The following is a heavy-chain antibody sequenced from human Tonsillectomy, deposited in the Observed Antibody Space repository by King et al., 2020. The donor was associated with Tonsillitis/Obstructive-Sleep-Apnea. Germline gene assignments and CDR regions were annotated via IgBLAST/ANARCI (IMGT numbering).Heavy chain of an antibody. V-gene: IGHV4-34*01. J-gene: IGHJ3*02. CDR1: GGSFSGYY. CDR2: INHNEST. Sequence: VQLQQWGAGLLKPSETLSLTCAVYGGSFSGYYWSWIRQPPGKGLEWIGEINHNESTNYNPSLKSRVTISVDTSKYQFSLKLTSVTAADTTVYYCAREVTTGAFDIWGQGTMVTVSS. D-gene: IGHD4-17*01. CDR3: AREVTTGAFDI.